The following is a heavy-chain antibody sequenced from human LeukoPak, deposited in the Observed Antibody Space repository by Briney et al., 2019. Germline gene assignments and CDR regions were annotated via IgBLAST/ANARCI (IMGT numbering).Heavy chain of an antibody. CDR2: IYHSGST. CDR1: GGSISSGGYS. J-gene: IGHJ6*02. CDR3: ARVPSGSYSVYGMDV. V-gene: IGHV4-30-2*01. Sequence: SETLSLTCAVSGGSISSGGYSWSWIRQPPGKGLEWIGYIYHSGSTYYNPSLKSRVNISVDRSKNQFSLRLSSVTAADTAVYYCARVPSGSYSVYGMDVWGQGTTVTVSS. D-gene: IGHD1-26*01.